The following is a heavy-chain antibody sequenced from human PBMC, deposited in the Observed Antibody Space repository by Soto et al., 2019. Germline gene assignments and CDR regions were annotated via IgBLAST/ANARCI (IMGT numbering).Heavy chain of an antibody. CDR3: VRDGLDYYGMDV. V-gene: IGHV3-74*01. CDR2: ISHDGSRT. Sequence: EVHLVESGGGLVQPGGSLRLSCAVSGFNFNSYWMQWVRQAPGKGLVWVSHISHDGSRTVYADSVKGRFTISRDNAENTLYLQMDSLRAEDTGVYYCVRDGLDYYGMDVWGQGTTVTVSS. J-gene: IGHJ6*02. CDR1: GFNFNSYW.